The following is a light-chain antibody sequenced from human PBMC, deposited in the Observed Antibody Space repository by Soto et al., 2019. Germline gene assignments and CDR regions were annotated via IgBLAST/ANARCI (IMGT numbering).Light chain of an antibody. CDR3: QQYNNWPRT. Sequence: EIVLTQFPGTLSLSPGERATLSCRASQSVGSNYLAWYQQRPGQPPNLLIFGASTRATGIPARFSGSGSGTEFTLTISSLQSEDFAVYYRQQYNNWPRTFGQGTKVDIK. V-gene: IGKV3-15*01. CDR1: QSVGSN. J-gene: IGKJ1*01. CDR2: GAS.